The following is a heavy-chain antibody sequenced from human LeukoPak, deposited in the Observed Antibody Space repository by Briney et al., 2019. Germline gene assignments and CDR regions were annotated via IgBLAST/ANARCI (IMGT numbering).Heavy chain of an antibody. J-gene: IGHJ4*02. D-gene: IGHD6-13*01. CDR2: IIPILGIA. CDR1: GGTFSSYA. CDR3: ARDRRSSSWYYADY. Sequence: SVKVSCKASGGTFSSYAISWVRQAPGQGLERMGRIIPILGIANYAQKFQGRVTITADKSTSTAYMELSSLRSEDTAVYYCARDRRSSSWYYADYWGQGTLVTVSS. V-gene: IGHV1-69*04.